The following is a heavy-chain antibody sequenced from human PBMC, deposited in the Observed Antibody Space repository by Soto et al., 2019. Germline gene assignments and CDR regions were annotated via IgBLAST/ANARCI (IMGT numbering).Heavy chain of an antibody. J-gene: IGHJ6*02. CDR3: ARGPEYSSSSVVDYYYYYGMDV. CDR1: GGTFSSYA. D-gene: IGHD6-6*01. Sequence: QVQLVQSGAEVKKPGSSVKVSCKASGGTFSSYAISWVRQAPGQGLEWMGGIIPIFGTANYVQKFQGRVTITADESTSTAYMELSSLRSEDTAVYYCARGPEYSSSSVVDYYYYYGMDVWGQGTTVTVSS. CDR2: IIPIFGTA. V-gene: IGHV1-69*01.